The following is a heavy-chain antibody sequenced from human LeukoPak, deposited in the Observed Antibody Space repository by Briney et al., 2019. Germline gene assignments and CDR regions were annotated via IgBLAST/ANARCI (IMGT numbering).Heavy chain of an antibody. Sequence: SETLSLTCAVYGGSFSGYYWSWIRQPPGKGLEWIGEINHSGSTNYNPSLKSRVTISVDTSKNQFSLKLSSVTAADTAVYYCARALLRPMTTFWFDPWGRGTLVTVSS. CDR3: ARALLRPMTTFWFDP. J-gene: IGHJ5*02. D-gene: IGHD3-16*01. V-gene: IGHV4-34*01. CDR2: INHSGST. CDR1: GGSFSGYY.